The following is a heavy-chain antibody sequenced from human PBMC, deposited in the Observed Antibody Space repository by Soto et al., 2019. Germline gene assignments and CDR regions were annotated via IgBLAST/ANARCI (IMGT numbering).Heavy chain of an antibody. V-gene: IGHV3-21*01. CDR3: ARDREQLAAFDY. Sequence: GGSLRRSCAASGFTFSSYSMNWVRQAPGKGLEWVSSISSSSSYIYYADSVKGRFTISRDNAKNSLCLQMNSLRAEDTAVYYCARDREQLAAFDYWGQGTLVTVSS. D-gene: IGHD6-6*01. CDR2: ISSSSSYI. CDR1: GFTFSSYS. J-gene: IGHJ4*02.